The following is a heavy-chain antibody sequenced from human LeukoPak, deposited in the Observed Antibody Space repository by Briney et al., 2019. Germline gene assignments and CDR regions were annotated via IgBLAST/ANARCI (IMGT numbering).Heavy chain of an antibody. CDR2: VSTSGGGT. V-gene: IGHV3-23*01. J-gene: IGHJ6*02. CDR1: GFTFSSYA. D-gene: IGHD6-19*01. CDR3: ARGPYSSGWYYYYGMDV. Sequence: GGSLRLSCAASGFTFSSYAMTWVRQAPGKGLEWVSTVSTSGGGTYYADSVKGRFTISRDNSKNTLYLQMNSLRAEDTAVYYCARGPYSSGWYYYYGMDVWGQGTTVTVSS.